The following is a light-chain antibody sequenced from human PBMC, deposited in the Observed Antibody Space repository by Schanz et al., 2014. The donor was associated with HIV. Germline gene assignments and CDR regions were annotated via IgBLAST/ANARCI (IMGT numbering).Light chain of an antibody. Sequence: IQLTQSPSSLSASVGDRVTITCRASQGIGRYLAWYQQKPGKAPKLLIYAASTLHSGVPSRFSGSGSGTEFTLTISSLQPEDFATYYCQQSYSTPTFGGGTKVEIK. CDR2: AAS. CDR3: QQSYSTPT. J-gene: IGKJ4*01. V-gene: IGKV1-9*01. CDR1: QGIGRY.